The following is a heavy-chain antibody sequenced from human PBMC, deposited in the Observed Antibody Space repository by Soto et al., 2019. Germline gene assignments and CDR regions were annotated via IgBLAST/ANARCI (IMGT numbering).Heavy chain of an antibody. CDR3: ARAILYCSSTSCRHWYFDL. D-gene: IGHD2-2*01. CDR1: GGSISSYY. Sequence: QVQLQESGPGLVKPSETLSLTCTVSGGSISSYYWSWIRQPPGKGLEWIGYIYYSGSTNYNPSLKSRVTISLDTSKNQFSLKLSSVTAADTAVYYCARAILYCSSTSCRHWYFDLWGRGTLVTVSS. CDR2: IYYSGST. V-gene: IGHV4-59*01. J-gene: IGHJ2*01.